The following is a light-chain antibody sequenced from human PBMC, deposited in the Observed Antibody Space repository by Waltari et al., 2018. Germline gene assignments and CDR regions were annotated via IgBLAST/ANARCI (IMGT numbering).Light chain of an antibody. J-gene: IGKJ2*01. CDR3: QHYGTSPPYI. CDR1: QSVDNYY. CDR2: GAS. V-gene: IGKV3-20*01. Sequence: EIVLTQSPGTLSLSPGERATLSCRASQSVDNYYLAWYQQKSGQAPRLLMYGASRRATGIADSFSGSGSGTDFTLTISRLEPEDCAVYYGQHYGTSPPYIFGQGTKLEIK.